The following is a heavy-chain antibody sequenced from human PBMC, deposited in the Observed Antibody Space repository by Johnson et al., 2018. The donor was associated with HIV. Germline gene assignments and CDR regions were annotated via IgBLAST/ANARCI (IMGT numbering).Heavy chain of an antibody. CDR3: AKGMVLSIGELSDAFHF. V-gene: IGHV3-30-3*01. J-gene: IGHJ3*01. Sequence: QMMLGESGGGVVQPGRSLKLSCAASEFTFSNYAMHWVRQAPGKGLEWVAVIAYDGSSKYYADYVKGRFTISRDNSKNTLNLQMNSLRPEDTAVYYCAKGMVLSIGELSDAFHFWGLGTVVTVSS. D-gene: IGHD3-10*01. CDR2: IAYDGSSK. CDR1: EFTFSNYA.